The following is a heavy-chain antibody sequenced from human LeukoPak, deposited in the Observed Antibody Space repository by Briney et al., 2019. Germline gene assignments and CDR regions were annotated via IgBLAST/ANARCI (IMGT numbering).Heavy chain of an antibody. Sequence: PSETLSLTCIVSGGSISSGGYYWSWIRQHPGKGLEWIGYIYYSGSTYYNPSLKSRVTISVDTSKNQFSLKLSSVTAADTAVYYCARLLNWNDVADAFDIWGQGTMVTVSS. V-gene: IGHV4-31*03. CDR3: ARLLNWNDVADAFDI. J-gene: IGHJ3*02. CDR1: GGSISSGGYY. CDR2: IYYSGST. D-gene: IGHD1-20*01.